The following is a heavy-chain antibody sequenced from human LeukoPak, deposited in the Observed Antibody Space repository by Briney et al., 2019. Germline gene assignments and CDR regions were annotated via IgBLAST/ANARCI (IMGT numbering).Heavy chain of an antibody. V-gene: IGHV3-23*01. CDR2: ISGSGGST. CDR1: GFTFSSYA. D-gene: IGHD2-21*01. CDR3: ARDHLCAYYYYYMDV. J-gene: IGHJ6*03. Sequence: PGGSLRLSCAASGFTFSSYAMSWVRQAPGKGLEWVSAISGSGGSTYYADSVKGRFTISRDNSKNTLYLQMNSLRAEDTAVYYCARDHLCAYYYYYMDVWGKGTTVTVSS.